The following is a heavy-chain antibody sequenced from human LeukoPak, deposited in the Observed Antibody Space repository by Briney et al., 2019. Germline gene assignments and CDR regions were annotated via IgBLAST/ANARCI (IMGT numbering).Heavy chain of an antibody. CDR2: ISTGAVTI. V-gene: IGHV3-48*03. Sequence: AGGSLRLSCAAFGFSFDSYEMNWVRQAPGKGLEWVSYISTGAVTIYYADSVRGRFTISRDNAKNSLYLQMHSLRAEDTAVYYCARDRKSLAVWGQGTTVTVSS. CDR3: ARDRKSLAV. J-gene: IGHJ6*02. CDR1: GFSFDSYE.